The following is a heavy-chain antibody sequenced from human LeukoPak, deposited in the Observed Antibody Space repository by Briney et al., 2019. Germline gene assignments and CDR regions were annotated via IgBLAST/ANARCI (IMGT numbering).Heavy chain of an antibody. CDR1: GFTFDGYA. CDR2: ISWNSGSI. CDR3: AKGGTYYYYYYMDV. V-gene: IGHV3-9*01. J-gene: IGHJ6*03. D-gene: IGHD3-16*01. Sequence: PGRSLRLSCAASGFTFDGYAMHWVRQAPGKGLEWVSGISWNSGSIGYADSVKGRFTISRDNAKNSLYLQMNSLRAEDTALYYCAKGGTYYYYYYMDVWGKGTTVTVSS.